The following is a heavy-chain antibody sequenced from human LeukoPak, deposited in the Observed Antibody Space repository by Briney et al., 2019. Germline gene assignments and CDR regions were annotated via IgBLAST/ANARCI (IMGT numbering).Heavy chain of an antibody. V-gene: IGHV3-23*01. CDR2: ISGSGGST. D-gene: IGHD6-19*01. Sequence: GGSLRLSCAASGFTFSSYAMSWVRQAPGKGLEWVSAISGSGGSTYYADSVKGRFTISRDNSKNTLYLRMNSLRAEDTAVYYCAKYRAVAGTYFDYWGQGTLVTVSS. CDR3: AKYRAVAGTYFDY. CDR1: GFTFSSYA. J-gene: IGHJ4*02.